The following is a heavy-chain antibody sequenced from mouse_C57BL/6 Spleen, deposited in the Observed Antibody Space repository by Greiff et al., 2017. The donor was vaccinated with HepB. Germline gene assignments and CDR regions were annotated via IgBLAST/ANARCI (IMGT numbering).Heavy chain of an antibody. CDR1: GFTFSSYA. CDR2: ISDGGSYT. J-gene: IGHJ2*01. D-gene: IGHD4-1*01. V-gene: IGHV5-4*01. CDR3: ARDADWGYFDY. Sequence: EVKLEESGGGLVKPGGSLKLSCAASGFTFSSYAMSWVRQTPEKRLEWVATISDGGSYTYYPDNVKGRFTISRDNAKNNLYLQMSHLKSEDTAMYYCARDADWGYFDYWGQGTTLTVSS.